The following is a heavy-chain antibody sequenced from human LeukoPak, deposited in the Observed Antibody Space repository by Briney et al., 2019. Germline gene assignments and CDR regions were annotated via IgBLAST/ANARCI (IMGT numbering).Heavy chain of an antibody. D-gene: IGHD6-13*01. V-gene: IGHV4-39*07. CDR1: GGSISSSSYY. CDR2: IYYSGST. J-gene: IGHJ5*02. Sequence: SETLSLTCTVSGGSISSSSYYWGWIRQPPGKGLEWIGSIYYSGSTYYNPSLKSRVTISVDTSKNQFSLKLSSVTAADTAVYYCARVLGSSWYVVDPWGQGTLVTVSS. CDR3: ARVLGSSWYVVDP.